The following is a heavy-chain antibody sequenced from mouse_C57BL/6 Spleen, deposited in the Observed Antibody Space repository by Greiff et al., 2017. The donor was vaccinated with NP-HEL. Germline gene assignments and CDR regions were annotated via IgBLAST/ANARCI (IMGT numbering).Heavy chain of an antibody. CDR2: IHPNSGST. CDR3: AGRSGSGYYAMDY. J-gene: IGHJ4*01. CDR1: GYTFTSYW. Sequence: QVQLQQPGAELVKPGASVKLSCKASGYTFTSYWMPWVKQRPGQGLEWIGMIHPNSGSTNYNEKFKSKATLTVDKSSSTAYMQLSSLTSEDSAVEYWAGRSGSGYYAMDYWGQGTSVTVSS. D-gene: IGHD4-1*01. V-gene: IGHV1-64*01.